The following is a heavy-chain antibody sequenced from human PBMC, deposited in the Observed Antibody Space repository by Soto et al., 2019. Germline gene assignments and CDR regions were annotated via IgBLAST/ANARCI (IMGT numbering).Heavy chain of an antibody. J-gene: IGHJ4*02. CDR3: AGEVRGLIIPMYYFDS. V-gene: IGHV4-34*01. CDR1: GGSFSGYY. CDR2: INPSGST. D-gene: IGHD3-10*01. Sequence: SETLSLTCAVYGGSFSGYYWSWIRQPPGKGLEWIGGINPSGSTNYNPSLKSRVTMSVDTSKNQFSLKLSSVTAADTAVYYCAGEVRGLIIPMYYFDSWGQGTLVPSPQ.